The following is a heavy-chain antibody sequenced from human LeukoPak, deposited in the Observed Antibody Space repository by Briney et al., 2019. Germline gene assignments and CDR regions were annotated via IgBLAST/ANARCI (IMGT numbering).Heavy chain of an antibody. Sequence: SETLSLTCTVSGGSISPSSYSWGWIRQPPGNGLEWIGSSYYNGRTYYNPSLKSRVTISVDTSKKQFSLNLSSVTAADTAVYYCARLEGARGRYWGQGTLVTVSS. J-gene: IGHJ4*02. D-gene: IGHD1-26*01. CDR2: SYYNGRT. CDR3: ARLEGARGRY. V-gene: IGHV4-39*01. CDR1: GGSISPSSYS.